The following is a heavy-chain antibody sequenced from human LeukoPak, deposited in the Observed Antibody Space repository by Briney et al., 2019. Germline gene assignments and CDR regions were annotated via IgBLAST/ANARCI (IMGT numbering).Heavy chain of an antibody. CDR3: ARPRRRGNSSCYWGWYFDL. J-gene: IGHJ2*01. CDR2: INHSGST. V-gene: IGHV4-34*01. Sequence: SETLSLTCAVYGGSFSGYYWSWIRQPPGKGLEWIGEINHSGSTNYNPSLKSRVTISVDTSKNQFSLRLSSVTAADTAVYYCARPRRRGNSSCYWGWYFDLWGRGTLVTVSS. CDR1: GGSFSGYY. D-gene: IGHD6-13*01.